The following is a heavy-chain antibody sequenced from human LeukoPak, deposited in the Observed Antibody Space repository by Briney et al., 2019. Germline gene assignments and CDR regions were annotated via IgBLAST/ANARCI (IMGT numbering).Heavy chain of an antibody. V-gene: IGHV3-7*01. CDR3: ARLIPAARSDAFDI. CDR2: IKQDGSEK. D-gene: IGHD2-2*01. J-gene: IGHJ3*02. Sequence: GGSLRLSCAASGFTFSSYWMSRVRQAPGKGLEWVANIKQDGSEKYYVDSVKGRFTISRDNAKNSLYLQMNSLRAEDTAVYYCARLIPAARSDAFDIWGQGTMVTVSS. CDR1: GFTFSSYW.